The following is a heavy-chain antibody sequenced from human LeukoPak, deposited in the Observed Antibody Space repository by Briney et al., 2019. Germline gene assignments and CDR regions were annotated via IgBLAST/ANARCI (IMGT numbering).Heavy chain of an antibody. CDR2: ISGSGSST. CDR3: AKGGSFYDSSGYADY. Sequence: GGSLRLSCAAPGFTFSSYAMSWVRQAPGKGLEWVSAISGSGSSTYYADSVKGRFTISRDNSKNTLSLQMNSLRAEDTAVYYCAKGGSFYDSSGYADYWGQGTLVTVSS. V-gene: IGHV3-23*01. CDR1: GFTFSSYA. D-gene: IGHD3-22*01. J-gene: IGHJ4*02.